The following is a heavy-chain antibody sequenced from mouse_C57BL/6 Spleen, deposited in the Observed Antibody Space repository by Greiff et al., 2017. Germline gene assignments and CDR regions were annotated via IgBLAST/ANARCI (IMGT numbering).Heavy chain of an antibody. Sequence: QVQLQQSGAELVRPGTSVKMSCKASGYTFTNYWIGWAKQRPGHGLEWIGDIYPGGGYTNYNEKFKGKATLTADKSSSTAYMQFSSLTSEDSAIYYGAREGRFAMDYWGQGTSVTVSS. CDR2: IYPGGGYT. V-gene: IGHV1-63*01. CDR1: GYTFTNYW. CDR3: AREGRFAMDY. J-gene: IGHJ4*01.